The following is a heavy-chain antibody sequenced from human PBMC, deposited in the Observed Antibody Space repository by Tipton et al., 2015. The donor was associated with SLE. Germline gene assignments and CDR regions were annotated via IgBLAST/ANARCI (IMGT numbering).Heavy chain of an antibody. CDR2: IYTSGST. D-gene: IGHD6-13*01. J-gene: IGHJ6*02. Sequence: TLSLTCTVSGGSISSYYWSWIRQPAGKGLEWIGRIYTSGSTNYNPSLKSRVTISVDTSKKQFSLKLSSVTAADTAVYYCARDLGMTAKNAMDVWGQGTTVTVTS. CDR3: ARDLGMTAKNAMDV. CDR1: GGSISSYY. V-gene: IGHV4-4*07.